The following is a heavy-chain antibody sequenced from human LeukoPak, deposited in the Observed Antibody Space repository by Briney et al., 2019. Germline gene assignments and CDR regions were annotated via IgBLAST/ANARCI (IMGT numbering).Heavy chain of an antibody. CDR3: AAAGTRSARLFFDY. Sequence: PSETLSLTCTVSGGSISSYYWSWIRQPPGKGLEGIGYIYYSGSTNYNPSLKSRVTISVDTSKNQFSLKLSSVTAADTAVYYCAAAGTRSARLFFDYWGQGTLVTVSS. CDR1: GGSISSYY. CDR2: IYYSGST. J-gene: IGHJ4*02. D-gene: IGHD6-13*01. V-gene: IGHV4-59*01.